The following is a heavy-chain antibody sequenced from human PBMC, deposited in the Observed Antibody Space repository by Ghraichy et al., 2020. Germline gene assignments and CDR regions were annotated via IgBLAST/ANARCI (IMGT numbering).Heavy chain of an antibody. CDR3: SHLNGGFGDLQSDC. CDR2: INSRGDIK. CDR1: GFTFSAYE. J-gene: IGHJ4*02. D-gene: IGHD3-10*01. V-gene: IGHV3-48*03. Sequence: GGSLRLSCAGSGFTFSAYEMNWVRQAPGKGLEWIAYINSRGDIKYYADSVEGRFSISRDNAKNSVYLQVNSLRAGDTAIYYCSHLNGGFGDLQSDCWGQGTLVTVSS.